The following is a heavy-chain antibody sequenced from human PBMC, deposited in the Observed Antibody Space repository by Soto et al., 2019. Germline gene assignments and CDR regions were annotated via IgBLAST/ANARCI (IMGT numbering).Heavy chain of an antibody. CDR2: ISAESSTI. CDR3: AREPSGGDDYGDPRES. CDR1: GFIFSDYS. V-gene: IGHV3-48*02. Sequence: EVQLVESGGGLVEPGESLRLSCAASGFIFSDYSMNWVRQAPGKGLEWVSYISAESSTIYYVDSVKGRFTISRDNAKNSLYLQMNRLRDEDTAVYYCAREPSGGDDYGDPRESWGQGTLVTVSS. D-gene: IGHD4-17*01. J-gene: IGHJ5*02.